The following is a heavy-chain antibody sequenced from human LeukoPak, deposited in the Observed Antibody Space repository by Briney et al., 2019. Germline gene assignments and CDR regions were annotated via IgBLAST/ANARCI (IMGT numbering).Heavy chain of an antibody. CDR3: AGENRIAAAGYGILFDP. Sequence: SVKVSCKASGGTFSSYAISWVRQAPGQGLEWMGGIIPIFGTANYAQKFQGRVTITTDESTSTAYMELSSLRSEDTAVDYCAGENRIAAAGYGILFDPWGQGTLGT. V-gene: IGHV1-69*05. CDR1: GGTFSSYA. CDR2: IIPIFGTA. D-gene: IGHD6-13*01. J-gene: IGHJ5*02.